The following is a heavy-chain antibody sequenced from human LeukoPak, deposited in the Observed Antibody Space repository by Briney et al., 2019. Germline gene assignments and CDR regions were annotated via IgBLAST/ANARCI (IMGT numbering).Heavy chain of an antibody. Sequence: SETLSLTCTVSGGSITSYYWSWIRQPPGKGLEWIGSIYYSGSTNYNPSLKSRLTISVDTSKNQFSLKLTSLTAADTAVYYCARHGGTHKSDYFDYWGQGTLVTVSS. CDR1: GGSITSYY. D-gene: IGHD3-16*01. J-gene: IGHJ4*02. CDR3: ARHGGTHKSDYFDY. V-gene: IGHV4-59*08. CDR2: IYYSGST.